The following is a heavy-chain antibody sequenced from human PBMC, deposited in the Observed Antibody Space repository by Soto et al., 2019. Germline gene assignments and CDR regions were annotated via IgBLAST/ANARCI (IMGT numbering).Heavy chain of an antibody. V-gene: IGHV4-59*01. CDR1: GGSISSYY. D-gene: IGHD5-12*01. J-gene: IGHJ5*02. Sequence: PSETLSLTCTVSGGSISSYYWSWIRQPPGKGLEWIGYIYYSGSTNYNPSLKSRVTISVDTSKNQFSLKLSSVTAADTAVYYCARSLRGYSGYDRGVWFDPWGQGTLVTVSS. CDR2: IYYSGST. CDR3: ARSLRGYSGYDRGVWFDP.